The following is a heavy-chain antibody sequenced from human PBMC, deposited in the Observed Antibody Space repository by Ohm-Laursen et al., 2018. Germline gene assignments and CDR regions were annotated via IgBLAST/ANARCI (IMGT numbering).Heavy chain of an antibody. Sequence: SLRLSCAAPGFTFTTYTMNWLRQAPGKGLEWVSSINFSGRYIYYADSVKGRFTISRDNAKNSLYLQMNSLRAEDTAVYYCARDQSSIAAAGTFDYWGQGTLVTVSS. CDR2: INFSGRYI. D-gene: IGHD6-13*01. V-gene: IGHV3-21*01. CDR1: GFTFTTYT. CDR3: ARDQSSIAAAGTFDY. J-gene: IGHJ4*02.